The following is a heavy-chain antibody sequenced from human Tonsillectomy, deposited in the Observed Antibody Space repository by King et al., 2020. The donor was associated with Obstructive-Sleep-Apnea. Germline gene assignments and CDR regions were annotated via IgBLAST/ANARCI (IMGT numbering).Heavy chain of an antibody. CDR2: ISGSGDST. V-gene: IGHV3-23*01. CDR3: AKLATVYYYGMDV. CDR1: GFTFSSYA. J-gene: IGHJ6*02. Sequence: VQLLESGGGLVQPGGSLRLSCAASGFTFSSYAMSWVRQAPGKGLEWVSAISGSGDSTFYADSVKGRFTISRDNSKNTLYLQMNSLRAEDTAVYYCAKLATVYYYGMDVWGQGTTVTVSS. D-gene: IGHD4-17*01.